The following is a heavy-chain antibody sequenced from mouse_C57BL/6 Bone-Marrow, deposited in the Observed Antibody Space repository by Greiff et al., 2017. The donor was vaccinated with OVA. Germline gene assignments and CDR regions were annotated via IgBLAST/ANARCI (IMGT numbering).Heavy chain of an antibody. Sequence: EVKLVESGGGLVQPGGSLKLSCAASGFTFSDYYMYWVRQTPEKRLEWVAYISNGGGRTYYPDTVKGRFTLSRDNAKNTLYLQMSRLKSEDTAMYYCAREGSTVIFDYWGQGTTLTVSS. J-gene: IGHJ2*01. CDR3: AREGSTVIFDY. CDR2: ISNGGGRT. V-gene: IGHV5-12*01. CDR1: GFTFSDYY. D-gene: IGHD1-1*01.